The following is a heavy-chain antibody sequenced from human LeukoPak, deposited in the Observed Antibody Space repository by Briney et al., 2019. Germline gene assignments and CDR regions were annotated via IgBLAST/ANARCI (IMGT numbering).Heavy chain of an antibody. CDR3: AKDAAYDFWSGYTYFDY. V-gene: IGHV3-30*02. J-gene: IGHJ4*02. D-gene: IGHD3-3*01. Sequence: GGSLRLSCAASGFTFSSYGMLWVRQAPGKGLEWVTLVWHDGSNKYYADSVKGRFTISRDNSKNTLYLQMNSLRAEDTAVYYCAKDAAYDFWSGYTYFDYWGQGTLVTVSS. CDR2: VWHDGSNK. CDR1: GFTFSSYG.